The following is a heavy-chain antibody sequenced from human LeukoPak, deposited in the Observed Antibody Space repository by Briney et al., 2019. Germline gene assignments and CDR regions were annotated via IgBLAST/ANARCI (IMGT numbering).Heavy chain of an antibody. J-gene: IGHJ5*02. CDR3: ARDRERYVFWSGYYSFDP. Sequence: PGGSLRLSCAASGFTFSSYSMNWVRQAPGKGLEWVSSISSSSSYIYYADSVKGRFTISRDNAKNSLYLQMNSLRAEDTAVYYCARDRERYVFWSGYYSFDPWGQGTLVTVSS. D-gene: IGHD3-3*01. CDR1: GFTFSSYS. V-gene: IGHV3-21*01. CDR2: ISSSSSYI.